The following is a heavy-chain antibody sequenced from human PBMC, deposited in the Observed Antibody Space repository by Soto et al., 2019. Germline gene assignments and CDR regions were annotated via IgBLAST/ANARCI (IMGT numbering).Heavy chain of an antibody. CDR3: ARVIRLSSGTGGDALEI. Sequence: QVQLVQSGAEVKKPGASVKVSCKASGYTFTGYYMHWVRQAPGQGLEWMGWINPNSGGTNYAQKFQGWVTMTRDTSSSTAYMELGRLRSDDTAVYYCARVIRLSSGTGGDALEIWGQGTMVTVSS. J-gene: IGHJ3*02. CDR2: INPNSGGT. V-gene: IGHV1-2*04. CDR1: GYTFTGYY. D-gene: IGHD3-22*01.